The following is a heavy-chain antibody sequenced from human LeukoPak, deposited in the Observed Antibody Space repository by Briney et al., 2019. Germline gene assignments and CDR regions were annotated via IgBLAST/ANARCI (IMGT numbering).Heavy chain of an antibody. Sequence: PGGSLRLSCAASGFTFSSYGMHWVRQAPGKGLEWVAVISYDGSNKYYADSVKGRFTISRDNSKNTLYLQMNSLRAEDTAVYYCAKDPDVVPAAFDPWGQGTLVTVSS. D-gene: IGHD2-2*01. J-gene: IGHJ5*02. V-gene: IGHV3-30*18. CDR1: GFTFSSYG. CDR3: AKDPDVVPAAFDP. CDR2: ISYDGSNK.